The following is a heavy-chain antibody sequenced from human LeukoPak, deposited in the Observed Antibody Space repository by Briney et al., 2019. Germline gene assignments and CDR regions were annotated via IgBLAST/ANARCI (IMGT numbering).Heavy chain of an antibody. CDR2: IYYSGST. CDR1: GGSISSSSYY. D-gene: IGHD3-22*01. Sequence: SSETLSVTCTVPGGSISSSSYYSGWIRQPPGKGLEWIGSIYYSGSTYYNPSLKSRFTISVDTSKNQFSLKLSSVTAADTAVYYCARHAGSSGYYFDYWGQGTLVTVSS. CDR3: ARHAGSSGYYFDY. J-gene: IGHJ4*02. V-gene: IGHV4-39*01.